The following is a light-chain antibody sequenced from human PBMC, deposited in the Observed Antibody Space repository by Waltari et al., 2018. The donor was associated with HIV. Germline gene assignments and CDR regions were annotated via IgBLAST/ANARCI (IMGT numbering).Light chain of an antibody. CDR1: NIGDKR. Sequence: SFELTQPPSVSVGAGQTASLTCGGKNIGDKRVHWYPQRPGQAPVLVVHDDSARPSGIPERFSGSNSGNTATLTISRVEAGDEADYYCQVWDIYSGEVFVTGTKVTVL. J-gene: IGLJ1*01. CDR2: DDS. CDR3: QVWDIYSGEV. V-gene: IGLV3-21*02.